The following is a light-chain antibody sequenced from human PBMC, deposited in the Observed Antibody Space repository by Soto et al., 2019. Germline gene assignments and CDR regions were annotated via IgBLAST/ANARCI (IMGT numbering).Light chain of an antibody. CDR3: QQYGSSPTWT. J-gene: IGKJ1*01. Sequence: IVLTQSPGTLSLSPGERATLSCRASQSINSNYLAWYQQKPGRAPRLLIYGASSRATGIPDRFSGSGSETDFTLTISRLEPEDCAVYYCQQYGSSPTWTFGQGTKVEIK. V-gene: IGKV3-20*01. CDR1: QSINSNY. CDR2: GAS.